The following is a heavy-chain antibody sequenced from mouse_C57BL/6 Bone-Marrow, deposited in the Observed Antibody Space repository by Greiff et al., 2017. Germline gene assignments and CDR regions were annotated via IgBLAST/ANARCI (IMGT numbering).Heavy chain of an antibody. J-gene: IGHJ1*03. V-gene: IGHV1-81*01. D-gene: IGHD2-12*01. CDR2: IDTRTGNP. CDR3: AIRACYSDWYFDV. Sequence: VKLQESGAELARPGASVKLSCKASGYTFTSYGISWVKQRTGQGLEWIGEIDTRTGNPYYNEKVKGKATLTADKSSSTAYMELRSRTSEDSAVYCCAIRACYSDWYFDVWGTGTTVTVSS. CDR1: GYTFTSYG.